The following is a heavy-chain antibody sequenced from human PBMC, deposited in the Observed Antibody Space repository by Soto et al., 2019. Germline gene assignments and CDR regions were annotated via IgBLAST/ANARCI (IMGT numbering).Heavy chain of an antibody. V-gene: IGHV4-59*01. J-gene: IGHJ4*02. CDR3: ASSPAYEYYFDY. Sequence: PSETLSLTCTVSGGSISSYYWSWIRQPPGKGLEWIGYIYYSGSTNYNPSLKSRVTISVDTSKNQFSLKLSSVTAADTAVYYCASSPAYEYYFDYWGQGTLVTVSS. CDR1: GGSISSYY. CDR2: IYYSGST. D-gene: IGHD2-2*01.